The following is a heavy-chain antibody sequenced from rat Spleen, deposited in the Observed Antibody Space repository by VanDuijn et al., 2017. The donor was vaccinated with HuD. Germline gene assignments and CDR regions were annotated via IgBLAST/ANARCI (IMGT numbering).Heavy chain of an antibody. CDR3: ARHVWTTEAPYWYFDF. J-gene: IGHJ2*01. V-gene: IGHV5-29*01. CDR1: GFTFSNYG. CDR2: ISYDGSST. D-gene: IGHD1-11*01. Sequence: EVQLVESGGGLVQPGRSMKLSCAASGFTFSNYGMAWVRQAPTKGLEWVATISYDGSSTYYRDSVKGRFTISRDNAKSTLYLQMDSLRSEDTATYYCARHVWTTEAPYWYFDFWGQGVMVTVSS.